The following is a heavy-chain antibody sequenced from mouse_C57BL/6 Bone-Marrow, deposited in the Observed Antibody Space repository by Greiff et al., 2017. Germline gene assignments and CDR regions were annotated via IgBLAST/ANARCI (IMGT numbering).Heavy chain of an antibody. CDR3: ARGTYYYESSRFDY. V-gene: IGHV8-8*01. J-gene: IGHJ2*01. D-gene: IGHD1-1*01. CDR2: TWWDDDK. CDR1: GFSLSTFGMG. Sequence: QVTLKVSGPGILQPSQNLSLTCSSSGFSLSTFGMGVGWLRQPSGKGLEWLAHTWWDDDKYYKPVLKSRLTTSKDTSKNQVFLKIANVGTADTATYYCARGTYYYESSRFDYWGQGTTLTVSS.